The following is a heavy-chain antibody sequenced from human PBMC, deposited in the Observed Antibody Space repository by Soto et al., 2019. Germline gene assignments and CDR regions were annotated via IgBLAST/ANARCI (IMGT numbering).Heavy chain of an antibody. Sequence: LSLTCTVSGGSVSSGSYYWSWIRQPPGKGLEWIGYIYYSGSTNYNPSLKSRVTISVDTSKNQFSLKLSSVTAADTAVYYCARDISSGWPDYYYYGMDVWGQGTTVTVSS. V-gene: IGHV4-61*01. D-gene: IGHD6-19*01. CDR3: ARDISSGWPDYYYYGMDV. J-gene: IGHJ6*02. CDR1: GGSVSSGSYY. CDR2: IYYSGST.